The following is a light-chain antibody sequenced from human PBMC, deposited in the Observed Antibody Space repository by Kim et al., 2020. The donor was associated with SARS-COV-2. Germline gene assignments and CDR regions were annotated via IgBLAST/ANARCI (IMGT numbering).Light chain of an antibody. CDR1: NIGSKS. Sequence: SYELTQPPSVSVAPGKTARITCGGNNIGSKSVHWYQQKPGQAPVLVIYYDSDRPSGIPERFSGSNSGNTATQTISRVEAGDEADYYCQVWDSSSVFGGGTKLTVL. V-gene: IGLV3-21*04. CDR3: QVWDSSSV. J-gene: IGLJ2*01. CDR2: YDS.